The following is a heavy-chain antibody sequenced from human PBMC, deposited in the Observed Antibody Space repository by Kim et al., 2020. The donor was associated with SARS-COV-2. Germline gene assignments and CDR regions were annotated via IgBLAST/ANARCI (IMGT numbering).Heavy chain of an antibody. CDR3: ARDRGRALLRYFDFYGMDV. CDR1: GYTFTSYG. D-gene: IGHD3-9*01. Sequence: ASVKVSCKASGYTFTSYGISWVRQAPGQGLEWMGWISAYNGNTNYAQKLQGRVTMTTDTSTSTAYMELRSLRSDDTAVYYCARDRGRALLRYFDFYGMDVWGQGTTVTVSS. J-gene: IGHJ6*02. V-gene: IGHV1-18*01. CDR2: ISAYNGNT.